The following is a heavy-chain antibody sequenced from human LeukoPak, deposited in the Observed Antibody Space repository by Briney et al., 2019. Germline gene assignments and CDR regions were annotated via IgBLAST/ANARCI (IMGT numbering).Heavy chain of an antibody. V-gene: IGHV3-53*01. CDR1: GFTVSSNY. J-gene: IGHJ4*02. D-gene: IGHD5-18*01. CDR3: AKETGYNYGYFDS. Sequence: PGGSLRLSCAASGFTVSSNYLSWVRQAPGKGLEWVSVIYSGGSTYYADSVKGRFTISRDNSKNTLHLQMSSLRAEDTAVYYCAKETGYNYGYFDSWGQGTLVTVSS. CDR2: IYSGGST.